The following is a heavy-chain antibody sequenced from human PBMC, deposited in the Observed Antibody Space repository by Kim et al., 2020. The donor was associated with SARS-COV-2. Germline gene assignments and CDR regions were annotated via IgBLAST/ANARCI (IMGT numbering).Heavy chain of an antibody. CDR3: ARVYDSSGYYYGDAFDI. Sequence: GGSLILSCAASGFTFSSYWMSWVRQAPGKGLEWVANIKQDGSEKYYVDSVKGRFTISRDNAKNSLYLQMNSLRAEDTAVYYCARVYDSSGYYYGDAFDIWGQGTMVTVSS. J-gene: IGHJ3*02. CDR2: IKQDGSEK. D-gene: IGHD3-22*01. V-gene: IGHV3-7*05. CDR1: GFTFSSYW.